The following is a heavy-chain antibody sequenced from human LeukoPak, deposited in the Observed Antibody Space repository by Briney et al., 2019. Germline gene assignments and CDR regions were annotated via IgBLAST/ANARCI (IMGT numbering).Heavy chain of an antibody. J-gene: IGHJ4*02. Sequence: PSETLSLTCTVSGGSLSSRNYYWGWIRQPPGKGLEWIGYISYSGSTNYNSSLKSRVTISVDTSKNQLSLKLSSVTAADTAVYYCARLGGSGNYWNFDYWGQGTLVTVSS. V-gene: IGHV4-61*01. CDR2: ISYSGST. CDR1: GGSLSSRNYY. CDR3: ARLGGSGNYWNFDY. D-gene: IGHD3-10*01.